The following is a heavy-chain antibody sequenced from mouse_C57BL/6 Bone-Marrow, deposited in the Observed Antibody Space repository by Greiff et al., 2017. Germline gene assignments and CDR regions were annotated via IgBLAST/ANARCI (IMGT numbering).Heavy chain of an antibody. D-gene: IGHD2-5*01. CDR2: IDPSDSYT. CDR3: ARGNSKGGYAMDY. J-gene: IGHJ4*01. V-gene: IGHV1-69*01. Sequence: VQLQQPGAELVMPGASVKLSCKASGYTFTSYWMHWVKQRPGQSLEWIGEIDPSDSYTNYNQKFKGKSTLTVDKSSSTAYMQLSSLTSEDSAVYYCARGNSKGGYAMDYWGQGTSVTVSS. CDR1: GYTFTSYW.